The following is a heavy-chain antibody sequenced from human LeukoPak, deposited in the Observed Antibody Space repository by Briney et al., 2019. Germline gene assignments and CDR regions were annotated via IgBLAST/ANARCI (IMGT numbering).Heavy chain of an antibody. V-gene: IGHV3-20*04. CDR1: GFTFDDYG. D-gene: IGHD2-8*01. CDR3: AREMGGYCTNGVCYRGDAFDI. J-gene: IGHJ3*02. Sequence: PGGSLRLSCAASGFTFDDYGMSWVRQAPGKGLEWVSGINWNGGSTGYADSVKGRFTISRDNAENSLYLQMNSLRAEDTALYYCAREMGGYCTNGVCYRGDAFDIWGQGTMVTVSS. CDR2: INWNGGST.